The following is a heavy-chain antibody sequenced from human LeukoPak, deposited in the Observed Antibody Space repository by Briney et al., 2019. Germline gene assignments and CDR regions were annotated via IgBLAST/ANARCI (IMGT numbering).Heavy chain of an antibody. CDR2: ISYDGSNK. Sequence: PGRSLRLSCAASGFTFSSYAMHWVRQAPGKGLEWVAVISYDGSNKYYADSVKGRFTISRDNSKNTLYLQMNSLRAEDTAVYYCARDAGYVRFDFWGQGTLATVSS. CDR3: ARDAGYVRFDF. J-gene: IGHJ4*02. V-gene: IGHV3-30*04. D-gene: IGHD5-18*01. CDR1: GFTFSSYA.